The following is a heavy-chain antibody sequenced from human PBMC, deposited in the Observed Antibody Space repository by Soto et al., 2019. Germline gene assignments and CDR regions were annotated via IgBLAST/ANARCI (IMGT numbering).Heavy chain of an antibody. Sequence: SETLSLTCTVSGGSISSYYWSWIRQPPGKGLEWIGYIYYSGSTNYNPSLKSRVTISVDTSKNQFSLKLSSVTAADTAVYYCARDGGYGLDYFDYWGQGTLVTVSS. CDR3: ARDGGYGLDYFDY. CDR2: IYYSGST. D-gene: IGHD5-12*01. V-gene: IGHV4-59*01. CDR1: GGSISSYY. J-gene: IGHJ4*02.